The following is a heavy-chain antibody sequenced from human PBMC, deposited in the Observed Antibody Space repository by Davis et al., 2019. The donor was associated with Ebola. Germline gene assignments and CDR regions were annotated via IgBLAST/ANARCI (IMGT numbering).Heavy chain of an antibody. Sequence: ASVKVSCKASGYTSTSYAMHWVRQAPGQRLEWMGRINPNSGGTNYAQKLQGRVIMTTDTFTSTAYMELRSLRSDDTAVYYCARDSARYCSGGSCYGNWYFDFWGRGTLVTVSS. CDR3: ARDSARYCSGGSCYGNWYFDF. CDR2: INPNSGGT. J-gene: IGHJ2*01. V-gene: IGHV1-18*01. D-gene: IGHD2-15*01. CDR1: GYTSTSYA.